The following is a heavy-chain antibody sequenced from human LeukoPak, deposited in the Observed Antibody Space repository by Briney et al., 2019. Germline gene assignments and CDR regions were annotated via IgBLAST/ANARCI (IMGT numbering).Heavy chain of an antibody. CDR2: INHSGST. CDR3: ARDLVVVAANNYYYYGMDV. D-gene: IGHD2-15*01. Sequence: SETLSLTCAVYGGSFSGYYWSWIRQPPGKGLEWIGEINHSGSTNYNPFLKSRVTISVDTSKNQFSLKLSSVTAADTAVYYCARDLVVVAANNYYYYGMDVWGQGTTVTVSS. J-gene: IGHJ6*02. CDR1: GGSFSGYY. V-gene: IGHV4-34*01.